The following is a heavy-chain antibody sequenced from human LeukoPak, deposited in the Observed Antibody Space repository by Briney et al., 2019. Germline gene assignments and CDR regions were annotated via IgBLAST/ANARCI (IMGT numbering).Heavy chain of an antibody. V-gene: IGHV3-30*04. CDR1: GFTFSSYA. Sequence: PGRSLRLSCAASGFTFSSYAMHWVRQAPGKGLEWVAVISYDGSNKYYADSVKGRFTISRDNSKNTLYLQMNSLRAEDTAVYYCAKDPNHIVVVVGLSYYFDYWGQGTLVTVSS. D-gene: IGHD2-15*01. J-gene: IGHJ4*02. CDR2: ISYDGSNK. CDR3: AKDPNHIVVVVGLSYYFDY.